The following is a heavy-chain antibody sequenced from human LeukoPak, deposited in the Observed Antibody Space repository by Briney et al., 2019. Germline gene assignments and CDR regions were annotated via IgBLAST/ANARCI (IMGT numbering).Heavy chain of an antibody. D-gene: IGHD2-15*01. Sequence: SVKVSCKASGGTLSSYAISWVRQAPGQGLEWMGGTIPIFGTANYAQKFQGRVTITADESTSTAYMELSSLRSEDTAVYYCGGPYCSGGSCYSRVKYGMDVWGKGTTVTVSS. J-gene: IGHJ6*04. CDR1: GGTLSSYA. CDR3: GGPYCSGGSCYSRVKYGMDV. V-gene: IGHV1-69*01. CDR2: TIPIFGTA.